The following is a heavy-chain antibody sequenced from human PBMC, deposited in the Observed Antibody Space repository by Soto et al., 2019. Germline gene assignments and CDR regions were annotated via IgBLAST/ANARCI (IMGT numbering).Heavy chain of an antibody. J-gene: IGHJ4*02. CDR3: ARHGYSGYDPFDY. CDR2: ISSSGSTI. Sequence: GGSLRLFCAASGFTFSSYEMSWVRQAPGKGLEWVSYISSSGSTIYYADSVKGRFTISRDNAKNSLYLQMNSLRAEDTAVYYCARHGYSGYDPFDYWGQGTLVTVSS. D-gene: IGHD5-12*01. V-gene: IGHV3-48*03. CDR1: GFTFSSYE.